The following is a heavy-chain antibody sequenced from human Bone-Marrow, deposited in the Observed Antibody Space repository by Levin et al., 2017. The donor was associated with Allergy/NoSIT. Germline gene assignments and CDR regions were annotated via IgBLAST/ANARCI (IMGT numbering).Heavy chain of an antibody. Sequence: GGSLRLSCAGSGFTFSSYNMNWVRQAPGKGLEWVSSISYGSGNIYYADSVKGRFTISRDNSKNSVYLQMDRLRAEDTALYYCARDRRGYFDNWGQGTLLTVSS. J-gene: IGHJ4*02. CDR1: GFTFSSYN. D-gene: IGHD3-10*01. V-gene: IGHV3-21*01. CDR3: ARDRRGYFDN. CDR2: ISYGSGNI.